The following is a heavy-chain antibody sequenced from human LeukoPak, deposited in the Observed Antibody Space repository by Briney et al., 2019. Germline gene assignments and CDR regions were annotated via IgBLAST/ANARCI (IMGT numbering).Heavy chain of an antibody. CDR1: GYSFTSYW. D-gene: IGHD2-2*01. J-gene: IGHJ6*03. Sequence: GESLKISCKGSGYSFTSYWIGWVRQMPGKGLEWMGIIYPGDSDTRHSPSFQGQVTISADKSISTAYLQWSSLKASDTAMYYCAKIVVVPAASYYYYYMDVWGKGTTVTVSS. CDR2: IYPGDSDT. CDR3: AKIVVVPAASYYYYYMDV. V-gene: IGHV5-51*01.